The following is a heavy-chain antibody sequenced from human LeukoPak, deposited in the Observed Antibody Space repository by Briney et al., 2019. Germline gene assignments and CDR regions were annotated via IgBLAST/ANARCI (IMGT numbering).Heavy chain of an antibody. CDR3: ARGLAVVVPAAIHWFDP. D-gene: IGHD2-2*01. CDR2: MNPNSGNT. V-gene: IGHV1-8*03. CDR1: GYTFTSYD. Sequence: VSVKVSCKASGYTFTSYDINWVRQATGQGLEWMGWMNPNSGNTGYAHKFQGRVAITRNTSISTAYMELSSLRSEDTAVYYCARGLAVVVPAAIHWFDPWGQGTLVTVSS. J-gene: IGHJ5*02.